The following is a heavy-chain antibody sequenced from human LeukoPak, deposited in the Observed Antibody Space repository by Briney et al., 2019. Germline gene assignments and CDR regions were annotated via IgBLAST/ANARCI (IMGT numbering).Heavy chain of an antibody. J-gene: IGHJ4*02. V-gene: IGHV3-11*04. CDR1: GFTFSDYY. D-gene: IGHD3-22*01. Sequence: GGSLRLSCAASGFTFSDYYMSWIRQAPGKGLEWVSYISSSGSTIYYADSMKGRFTISRDNAKNSLYLQMNSLRAEDTAVYYCAREIYYYDSSGYDSVGYFDYWGQGTLVTVSS. CDR2: ISSSGSTI. CDR3: AREIYYYDSSGYDSVGYFDY.